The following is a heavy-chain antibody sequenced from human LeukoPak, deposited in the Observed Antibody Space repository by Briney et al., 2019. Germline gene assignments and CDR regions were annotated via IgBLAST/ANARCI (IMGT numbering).Heavy chain of an antibody. J-gene: IGHJ4*02. CDR1: GFTFSSNA. CDR2: ISGSGGST. CDR3: AKDDYGGNSGMIDY. V-gene: IGHV3-23*01. Sequence: GGSLRLSCAASGFTFSSNAMSWVRPAPGKGLEWVSAISGSGGSTYYADSVKGRFTISRDNSKNTLYLQMNSLRAEDTAVYYCAKDDYGGNSGMIDYWGQGTLVTVSS. D-gene: IGHD4-23*01.